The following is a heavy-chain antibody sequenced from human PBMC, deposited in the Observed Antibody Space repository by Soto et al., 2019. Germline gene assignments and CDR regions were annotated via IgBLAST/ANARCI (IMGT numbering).Heavy chain of an antibody. CDR1: GFTFSSYG. CDR2: IWYDGSNK. CDR3: ARGERTRYYDFWSPFDY. V-gene: IGHV3-33*01. J-gene: IGHJ4*02. D-gene: IGHD3-3*01. Sequence: GGSLRLSCAASGFTFSSYGMHWVRQAPGKGLEWVAVIWYDGSNKYYADSVKGRFTISRDNSKNTLYLQMNSLRAEDTAVYYCARGERTRYYDFWSPFDYWGQGTLVTVSS.